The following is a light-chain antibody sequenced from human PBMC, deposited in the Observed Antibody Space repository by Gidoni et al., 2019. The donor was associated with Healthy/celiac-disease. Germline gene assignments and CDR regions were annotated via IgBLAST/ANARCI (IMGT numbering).Light chain of an antibody. CDR3: QQYNSYSGT. CDR2: KAS. V-gene: IGKV1-5*03. J-gene: IGKJ4*01. CDR1: QSISSW. Sequence: DSKMTQSPSTLSASVGDRVTITCRASQSISSWLAWYQQKPGKAPKLLIYKASSLESGVPSRFSGSGSGTEFTLTISSLQPDDFATYYCQQYNSYSGTFGGGTKVEIK.